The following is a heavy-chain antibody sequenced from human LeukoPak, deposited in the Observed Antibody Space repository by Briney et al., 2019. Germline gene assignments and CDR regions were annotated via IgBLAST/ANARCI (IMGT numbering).Heavy chain of an antibody. CDR1: GGSFSGYY. D-gene: IGHD3-10*01. CDR3: ARTRRSGSYYYYYYDMDV. Sequence: SETLSLTCAVYGGSFSGYYWSWIRQPPGKGLEWIGEINHSGSTNYNPSLKSRVTISVDTSKNQFSLKLSSVTAADTAVYYCARTRRSGSYYYYYYDMDVWGQGTTVTVSS. V-gene: IGHV4-34*01. CDR2: INHSGST. J-gene: IGHJ6*02.